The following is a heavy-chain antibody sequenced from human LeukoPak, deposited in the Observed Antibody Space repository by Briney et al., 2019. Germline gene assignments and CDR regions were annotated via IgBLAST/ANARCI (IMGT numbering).Heavy chain of an antibody. CDR3: AAEATMTPFDY. J-gene: IGHJ4*02. CDR2: INHSGST. V-gene: IGHV4-34*01. D-gene: IGHD3-22*01. CDR1: GGSFSGYY. Sequence: SETLSLTCAVYGGSFSGYYWSWIRQPPGKGLEWIGEINHSGSTNYNPSLKSRVTISVDTSKNQFSLKLSSVTAADTAVYYCAAEATMTPFDYWGQGTLVTVSS.